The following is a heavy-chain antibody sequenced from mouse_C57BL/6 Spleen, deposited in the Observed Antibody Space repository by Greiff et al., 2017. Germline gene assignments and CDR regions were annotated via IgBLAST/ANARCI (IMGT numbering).Heavy chain of an antibody. CDR3: ATRAVEATDY. Sequence: QVQLQQSGAELVKPGASVKLSCKASGFTFTSYWMPWVKQRPGQGLEWIGMIHPNSGSTNYNEKFKSKATLTVDKSSSTPYMQLGSLTSEDSAVYYCATRAVEATDYWGQGTTVTVST. D-gene: IGHD1-1*01. CDR2: IHPNSGST. V-gene: IGHV1-64*01. CDR1: GFTFTSYW. J-gene: IGHJ2*01.